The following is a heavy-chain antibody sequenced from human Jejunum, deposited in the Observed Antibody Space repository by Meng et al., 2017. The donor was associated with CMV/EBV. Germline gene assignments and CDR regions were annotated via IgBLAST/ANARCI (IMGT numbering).Heavy chain of an antibody. CDR3: ARLKLVVPAAARDYYYGLDV. CDR1: YS. J-gene: IGHJ6*02. Sequence: YSWNGIRQSPGKGLEWIGYIYHTGGTTYNPSLKSRVSISVDTSKNQFSLRLSSVTPADTAVYYCARLKLVVPAAARDYYYGLDVWGQGTTVTVSS. V-gene: IGHV4-59*01. D-gene: IGHD2-2*01. CDR2: IYHTGGT.